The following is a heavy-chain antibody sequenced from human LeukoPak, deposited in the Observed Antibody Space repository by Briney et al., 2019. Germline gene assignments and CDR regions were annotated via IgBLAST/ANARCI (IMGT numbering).Heavy chain of an antibody. J-gene: IGHJ4*02. CDR1: GYTFTSYY. CDR2: INTSGGST. CDR3: ARALSSSGDYYLQFDY. V-gene: IGHV1-46*01. D-gene: IGHD1-26*01. Sequence: ATVKVSCKASGYTFTSYYMHWVRQAPGQGLEWMGIINTSGGSTSYAQKFQGRVTMTRDTSTSTVYMELSSLRSDDTAVYYCARALSSSGDYYLQFDYWGQGTLVTVSS.